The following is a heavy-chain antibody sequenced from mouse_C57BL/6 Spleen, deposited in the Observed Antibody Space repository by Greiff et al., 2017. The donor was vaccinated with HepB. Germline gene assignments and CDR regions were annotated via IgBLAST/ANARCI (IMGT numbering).Heavy chain of an antibody. Sequence: DVQLQESGGDLVKPGGSLKLSCAASGFTFSSYGMSWVRQTPDKRLEWVATISSGGSYTYYPDSVKGRFTISRDNAKNTLYLQMSSLKSEDTAMFYCARHEGTGYFDYWGQGTTLTVSS. CDR1: GFTFSSYG. CDR3: ARHEGTGYFDY. CDR2: ISSGGSYT. J-gene: IGHJ2*01. V-gene: IGHV5-6*01.